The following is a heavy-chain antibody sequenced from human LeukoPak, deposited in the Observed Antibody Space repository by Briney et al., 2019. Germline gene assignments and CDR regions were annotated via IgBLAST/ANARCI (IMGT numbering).Heavy chain of an antibody. D-gene: IGHD1-26*01. V-gene: IGHV1-2*02. J-gene: IGHJ4*02. CDR2: INPNSGGT. Sequence: ASVKVSCKASGGTLSTYAITWVRQAPGQGLEWMGWINPNSGGTNYAQKFQGRVTMTRDTSISTAYMELSRLRSDDTAVYYCARDGSGSYDLDYWGQGTLVTVSS. CDR1: GGTLSTYA. CDR3: ARDGSGSYDLDY.